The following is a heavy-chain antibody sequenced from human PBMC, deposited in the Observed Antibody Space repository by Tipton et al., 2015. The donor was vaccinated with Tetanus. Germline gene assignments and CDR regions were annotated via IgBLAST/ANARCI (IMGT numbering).Heavy chain of an antibody. D-gene: IGHD1/OR15-1a*01. J-gene: IGHJ4*02. CDR1: GFTFDDYA. CDR3: ARDPTRRFDY. CDR2: ISWNSGTI. V-gene: IGHV3-9*01. Sequence: VQLVQSGGGLVQPGRSLRLSCAASGFTFDDYAMHWVRQAPGKGLEWVSGISWNSGTIDYADSVKGRFTISRDNAKNSLYLQMNSLRTEDTALYYCARDPTRRFDYWGPGTLVTVSS.